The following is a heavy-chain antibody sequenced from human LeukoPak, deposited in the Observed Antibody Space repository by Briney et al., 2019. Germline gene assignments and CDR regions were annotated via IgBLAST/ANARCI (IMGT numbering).Heavy chain of an antibody. CDR2: ISHSGST. J-gene: IGHJ6*02. CDR1: GGSISSGTYY. V-gene: IGHV4-30-2*01. CDR3: ARDSGGVRGAYYYYGMDV. D-gene: IGHD3-10*01. Sequence: SETLSLTCTVSGGSISSGTYYWNWIRQPPGKGLEWIGYISHSGSTYYNPSLKSRVTISVDRSKNQFSLKLSSVTAADTAVYYCARDSGGVRGAYYYYGMDVWGQGTTVTVSS.